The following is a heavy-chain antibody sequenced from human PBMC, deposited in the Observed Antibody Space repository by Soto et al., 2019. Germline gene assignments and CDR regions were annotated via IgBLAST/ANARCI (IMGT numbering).Heavy chain of an antibody. Sequence: QVQLVQSGAEVKKPGSSVKGSCKAPGGTFNNYAISWVRQAPGQGLERMGGFIALFGATNYAQHFQGRVTITADKTTSTTYMEFSSLKSEDTAVYYFARLIGEGYSWTYGLDYWAQGPLFTVSS. J-gene: IGHJ4*02. D-gene: IGHD3-10*01. V-gene: IGHV1-69*06. CDR2: FIALFGAT. CDR1: GGTFNNYA. CDR3: ARLIGEGYSWTYGLDY.